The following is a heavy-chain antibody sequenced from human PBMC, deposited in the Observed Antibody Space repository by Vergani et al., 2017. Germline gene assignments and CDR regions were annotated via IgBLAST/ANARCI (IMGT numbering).Heavy chain of an antibody. J-gene: IGHJ4*02. V-gene: IGHV5-51*01. CDR1: EYSFGNYW. Sequence: EVELVQSGPEMSKPGASLKISCNGSEYSFGNYWIGWVRQMPGKGLEWMGIIYPADSDTRYSPSFQGQVTISADKSISTAFLQWDSLKASDTALYYCARHTTYTDSWGQGTLVTVSS. CDR3: ARHTTYTDS. D-gene: IGHD1-1*01. CDR2: IYPADSDT.